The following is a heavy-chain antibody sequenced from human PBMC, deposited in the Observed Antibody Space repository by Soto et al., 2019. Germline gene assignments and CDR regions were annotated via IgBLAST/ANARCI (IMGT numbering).Heavy chain of an antibody. D-gene: IGHD3-10*01. V-gene: IGHV4-61*01. CDR3: ARKANYYGSGSYYYYYYGMDV. CDR1: GGSVSSGSYY. Sequence: QVQLQESGPGLVKPSETLSLTCTVSGGSVSSGSYYWSWIRQPPGKGLEWIGYIYYSGSTNYNPSLKSRVTISVDTSKNQFSLKRSSVTAADTAVYYCARKANYYGSGSYYYYYYGMDVWGQGTTVTVSS. CDR2: IYYSGST. J-gene: IGHJ6*02.